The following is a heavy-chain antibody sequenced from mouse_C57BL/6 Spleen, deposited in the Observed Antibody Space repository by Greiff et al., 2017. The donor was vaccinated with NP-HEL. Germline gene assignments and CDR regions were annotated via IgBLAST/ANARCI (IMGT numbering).Heavy chain of an antibody. D-gene: IGHD3-2*02. V-gene: IGHV1-74*01. J-gene: IGHJ3*01. CDR3: AMGLTAQDPFAY. CDR1: GYTFTSYW. Sequence: QVQLQQPGAELVKPGASVKVSCKASGYTFTSYWMHWVKQRPGQGLEWIGRIHPSDSDTNYNQKFKGKATLTVDKSSSTAYMQLSSLTSEDSAVYYCAMGLTAQDPFAYWGQGTLVTVSA. CDR2: IHPSDSDT.